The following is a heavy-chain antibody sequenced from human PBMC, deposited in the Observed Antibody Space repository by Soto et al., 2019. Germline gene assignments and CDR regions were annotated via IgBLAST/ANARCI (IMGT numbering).Heavy chain of an antibody. CDR1: GGSISSYY. V-gene: IGHV4-59*01. CDR3: ARVYIDADDEVYYYRSVTAV. Sequence: SETLSLTCTVSGGSISSYYWSWIRQPTGKGLEWIGYIYYSGSTNYNPSLKSRVTISVDTSKNQFSLKLSSVTAADTAVYYCARVYIDADDEVYYYRSVTAVGGKGTTDPV. CDR2: IYYSGST. J-gene: IGHJ6*04. D-gene: IGHD3-9*01.